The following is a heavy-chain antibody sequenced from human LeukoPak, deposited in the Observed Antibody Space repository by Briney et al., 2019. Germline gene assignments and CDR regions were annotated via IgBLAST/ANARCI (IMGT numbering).Heavy chain of an antibody. J-gene: IGHJ3*02. V-gene: IGHV3-53*01. D-gene: IGHD1-1*01. CDR1: GFTLSRNY. CDR3: ARAGPTGTNDAFDI. Sequence: GGSLRLSCAASGFTLSRNYMTWVRQAPGKGLEWVSVIYRGGSTYYADSVKGRFTISRDNSKNTLYLQMNSLRAEDTAVYYCARAGPTGTNDAFDIWGQGTMVTVSS. CDR2: IYRGGST.